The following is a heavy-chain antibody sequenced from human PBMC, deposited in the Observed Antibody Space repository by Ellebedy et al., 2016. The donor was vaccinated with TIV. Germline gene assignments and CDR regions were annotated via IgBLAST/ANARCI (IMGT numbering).Heavy chain of an antibody. CDR3: AREGWAVAFKANYGDYDPFYYYMDV. J-gene: IGHJ6*03. V-gene: IGHV1-18*01. Sequence: ASVKVSXXASGYTFTSYGISWVRQAPGQGLEWMGWISAYNGNTNYAQKLQGRVTMTTDTSTSTAYMELRSLRSDDTAVYYCAREGWAVAFKANYGDYDPFYYYMDVWGKGTTVTVSS. CDR1: GYTFTSYG. D-gene: IGHD4-17*01. CDR2: ISAYNGNT.